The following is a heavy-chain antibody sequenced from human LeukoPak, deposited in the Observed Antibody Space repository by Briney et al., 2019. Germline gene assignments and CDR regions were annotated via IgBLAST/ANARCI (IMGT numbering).Heavy chain of an antibody. Sequence: SETLPLTCTVPGGSISSSSYYWGWIRQPPGKGLEWIGSIYYSGSTYYSPSLKSRVTMSVDTSKNQFSLKLSSVTAADTAVYYCARHGSASGWYRSHFDYWGQGTLVTVSS. V-gene: IGHV4-39*01. CDR2: IYYSGST. D-gene: IGHD6-19*01. J-gene: IGHJ4*02. CDR3: ARHGSASGWYRSHFDY. CDR1: GGSISSSSYY.